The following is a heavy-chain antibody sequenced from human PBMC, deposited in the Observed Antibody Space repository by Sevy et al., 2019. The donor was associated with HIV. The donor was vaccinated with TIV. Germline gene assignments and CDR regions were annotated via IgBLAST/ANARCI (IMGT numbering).Heavy chain of an antibody. CDR3: ATHEYADAPFFHY. J-gene: IGHJ4*02. CDR1: GASISSYY. CDR2: IYYSGST. Sequence: SETLSLTCTVSGASISSYYWSWIRQSPGKEPVWIGYIYYSGSTDYNPSLRGRVGISLDTSKNQFSLKVYSVTAADTAVYYCATHEYADAPFFHYWGQGTLVTVSS. V-gene: IGHV4-59*01. D-gene: IGHD2-2*01.